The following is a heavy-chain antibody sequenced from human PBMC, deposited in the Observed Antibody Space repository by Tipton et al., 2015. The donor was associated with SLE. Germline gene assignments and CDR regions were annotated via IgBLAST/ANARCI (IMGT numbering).Heavy chain of an antibody. CDR2: IYHSGST. CDR1: GGSISSGYY. J-gene: IGHJ2*01. D-gene: IGHD3-22*01. Sequence: TLSLTCTVSGGSISSGYYWGWIRQPPGKGLEWIGSIYHSGSTYYNPSLKSRVTISVDTSKNQFSLKLSSVTAADTAVYYCASAVVVNNDWSFDLWGRGTLVTVSS. CDR3: ASAVVVNNDWSFDL. V-gene: IGHV4-38-2*02.